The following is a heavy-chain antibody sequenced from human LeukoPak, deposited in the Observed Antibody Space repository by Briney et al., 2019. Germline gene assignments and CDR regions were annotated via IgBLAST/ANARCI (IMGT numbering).Heavy chain of an antibody. CDR1: GYTFTGYY. CDR2: INPNSGGT. V-gene: IGHV1-2*06. CDR3: ARMQGQLWFGELTIDY. D-gene: IGHD3-10*01. Sequence: ASVKVSCKASGYTFTGYYMHWVRQAPGQGLEWMGRINPNSGGTNYAQKFQGRVTMTRDTSISTAYMGLSRLRSDDTAVYYCARMQGQLWFGELTIDYWGQGTLVTVSS. J-gene: IGHJ4*02.